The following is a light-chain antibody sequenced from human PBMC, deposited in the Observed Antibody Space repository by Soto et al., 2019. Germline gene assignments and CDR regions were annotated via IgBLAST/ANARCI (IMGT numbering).Light chain of an antibody. CDR1: QSVSVN. CDR3: QERNRWPRGT. Sequence: EIVLTQSPGTLSLSPGERATLSCRASQSVSVNFAWYQQKPGQAPRPLIYSASDRAPGIPARFSGRGSGTYFTLTISSLEPEDFAVYYCQERNRWPRGTFGGGTKVDI. CDR2: SAS. J-gene: IGKJ4*01. V-gene: IGKV3-11*01.